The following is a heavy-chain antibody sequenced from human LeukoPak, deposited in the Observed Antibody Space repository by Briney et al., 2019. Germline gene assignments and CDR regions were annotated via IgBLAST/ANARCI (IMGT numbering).Heavy chain of an antibody. CDR2: LYSGGTT. Sequence: PGGSLRLSCAASGFAVSSNYMSWVRQAPGKGLEWVSILYSGGTTYYADSVKGRFTISRDNSKSTLYLQMNSLRAEDTAVYYCARDETAMVSGYYGMDVWGQGTTVTVSS. D-gene: IGHD5-18*01. CDR1: GFAVSSNY. V-gene: IGHV3-53*01. J-gene: IGHJ6*02. CDR3: ARDETAMVSGYYGMDV.